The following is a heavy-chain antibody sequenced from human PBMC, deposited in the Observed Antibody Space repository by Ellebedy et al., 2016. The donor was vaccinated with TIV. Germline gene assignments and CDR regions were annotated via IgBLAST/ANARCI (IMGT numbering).Heavy chain of an antibody. D-gene: IGHD2-21*01. V-gene: IGHV3-23*01. CDR2: ISGSDGST. Sequence: GESLKISXAASGFTFSNYAMTWVRQAPGKGLEWVSTISGSDGSTYYADSVKGQFTISRDNSKNTLYLQMNSLRAEDTAVYYCAKDYWGGKYYYDYWGQGTLVTVSS. CDR1: GFTFSNYA. CDR3: AKDYWGGKYYYDY. J-gene: IGHJ4*02.